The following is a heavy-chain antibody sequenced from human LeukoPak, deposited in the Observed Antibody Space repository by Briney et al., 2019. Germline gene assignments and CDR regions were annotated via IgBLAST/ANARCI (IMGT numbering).Heavy chain of an antibody. J-gene: IGHJ4*02. CDR1: GFTFSSYA. CDR3: ARFYFDWLSPPDY. D-gene: IGHD3-9*01. V-gene: IGHV3-23*01. Sequence: PGGSLRLSCAASGFTFSSYAMSWVRQAPGKGLEWVSAISGSGGSTYYADSVKGRFTISRDNSKNTLYLQMNSLRAEDTAVYYCARFYFDWLSPPDYWGQGTLVTVSS. CDR2: ISGSGGST.